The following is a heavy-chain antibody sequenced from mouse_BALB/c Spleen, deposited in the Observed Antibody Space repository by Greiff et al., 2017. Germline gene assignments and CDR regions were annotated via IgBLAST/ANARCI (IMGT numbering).Heavy chain of an antibody. Sequence: VQRVESGAELVRPGASVKLSCKASGYTFTSYWINWVKQRPGQGLEWIGNIYPSDSYTNYNQKFKDKATLTVDKSSSTAYMQLSSPTSEDSAVYYCTRGGYGDFDYWGQGTTLTVSS. J-gene: IGHJ2*01. CDR2: IYPSDSYT. V-gene: IGHV1-69*02. D-gene: IGHD1-2*01. CDR1: GYTFTSYW. CDR3: TRGGYGDFDY.